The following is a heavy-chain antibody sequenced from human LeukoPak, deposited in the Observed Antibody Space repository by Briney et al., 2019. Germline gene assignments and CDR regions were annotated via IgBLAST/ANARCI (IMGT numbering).Heavy chain of an antibody. CDR2: ISYDGSNK. V-gene: IGHV3-30*18. J-gene: IGHJ6*03. CDR3: AKEGLTTVTSRPYYYYYMDV. D-gene: IGHD4-17*01. CDR1: GFTFSSYG. Sequence: GGSLRLSCAASGFTFSSYGMHWVRQAPGKGLEWVAVISYDGSNKYYADSVKGRFTISRDNSKNTLYLQMNSLRAEDTAVYYCAKEGLTTVTSRPYYYYYMDVWGKGTTVTVSS.